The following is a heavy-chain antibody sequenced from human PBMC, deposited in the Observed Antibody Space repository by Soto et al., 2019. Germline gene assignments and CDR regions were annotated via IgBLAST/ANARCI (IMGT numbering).Heavy chain of an antibody. V-gene: IGHV3-72*01. CDR1: GFTFSDHY. D-gene: IGHD1-26*01. CDR2: SRNRVNSHTT. Sequence: EVQLVESGGGLVQPGGSLRLSCAASGFTFSDHYMDWVRQAPGKGLEWVARSRNRVNSHTTEYAASVKGRFTISRDESKSSLYLQMNSLKIEDTAVYYCTRGLLGGAPSYTSNGMDVWGQGTTVTVSS. CDR3: TRGLLGGAPSYTSNGMDV. J-gene: IGHJ6*01.